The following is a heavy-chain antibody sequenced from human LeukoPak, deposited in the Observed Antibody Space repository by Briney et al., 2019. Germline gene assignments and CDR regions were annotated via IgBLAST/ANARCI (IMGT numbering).Heavy chain of an antibody. Sequence: GGSLRLSCAASGFTFSSYWMSWVRQIPGRGLEWVGRIESKTDGGTTDYAAPVKGRFTISRDDSTNTLYLQMNSLKSEDTAVYYCTTYGSGRKFDYWGQGILVTVSS. D-gene: IGHD3-10*01. V-gene: IGHV3-15*04. CDR2: IESKTDGGTT. CDR1: GFTFSSYW. J-gene: IGHJ4*02. CDR3: TTYGSGRKFDY.